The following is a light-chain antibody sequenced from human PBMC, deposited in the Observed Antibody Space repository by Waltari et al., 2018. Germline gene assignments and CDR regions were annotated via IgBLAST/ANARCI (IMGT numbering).Light chain of an antibody. V-gene: IGLV4-69*01. CDR2: LNSDGSH. Sequence: QLVLPQSPSPSASLAASVKLTSTLRRGHSSYTIAWHQQQPEKGPRYLMKLNSDGSHSKGDGIPDRFSGSSSGAERYLTISSLQSEDEADYYCQTWGTGTVVFGGGTKLTVL. CDR3: QTWGTGTVV. J-gene: IGLJ2*01. CDR1: RGHSSYT.